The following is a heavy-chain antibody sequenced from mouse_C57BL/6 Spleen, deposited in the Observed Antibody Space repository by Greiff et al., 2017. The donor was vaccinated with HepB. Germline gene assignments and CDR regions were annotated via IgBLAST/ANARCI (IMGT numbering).Heavy chain of an antibody. J-gene: IGHJ4*01. CDR2: ISNLAYSI. Sequence: EVMLVGSGGGLVQPGGSLKLSCAASGFTFSDYGMAWVRQARMKGPDGVAFISNLAYSIYYADTVTGRLTISRENAKNTLYLEMSSLRSEDTAMYYCARIYYDYHYAMDYWGQGTSVTVSS. CDR1: GFTFSDYG. V-gene: IGHV5-15*01. D-gene: IGHD2-4*01. CDR3: ARIYYDYHYAMDY.